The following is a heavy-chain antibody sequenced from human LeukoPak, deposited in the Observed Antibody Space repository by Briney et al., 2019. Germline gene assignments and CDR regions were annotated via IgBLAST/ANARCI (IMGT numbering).Heavy chain of an antibody. CDR1: GFTFSSYW. Sequence: GGSLRLSCEASGFTFSSYWMSWVRQAPGKGLEWVSGIYSGGSTYYPDSVKGRFTISRDNSKNTLYLQMDSLRVEDTAVYYCSRDLTHWGQGTLVTVSS. CDR2: IYSGGST. J-gene: IGHJ4*02. V-gene: IGHV3-66*01. CDR3: SRDLTH.